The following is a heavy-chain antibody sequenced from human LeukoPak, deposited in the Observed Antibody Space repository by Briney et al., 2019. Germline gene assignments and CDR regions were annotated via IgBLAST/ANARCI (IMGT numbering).Heavy chain of an antibody. CDR1: GGSFSGYY. V-gene: IGHV4-34*01. J-gene: IGHJ4*02. CDR3: ARGSTYDILTGYRVHYFDY. D-gene: IGHD3-9*01. Sequence: PSETLSLTCAVYGGSFSGYYWSWIRQPPGKGLEWIGEINHSGSTNYNPSLKSRVTISVDTSKNRFSLKLSSVTAADTAVYYCARGSTYDILTGYRVHYFDYWGQGTLVTVSS. CDR2: INHSGST.